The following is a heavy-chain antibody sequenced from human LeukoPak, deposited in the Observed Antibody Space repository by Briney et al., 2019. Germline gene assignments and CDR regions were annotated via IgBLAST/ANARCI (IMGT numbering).Heavy chain of an antibody. V-gene: IGHV4-34*01. CDR3: ARGRRGTIFGFGEYNLYYMDV. CDR1: GGSFSGYY. Sequence: SETLSLTCAVYGGSFSGYYWSWIRQPPGKGLEWIGEINHSGSTNYNPSLKCRVTISVDTSKNQFSLKLSSVTAADTAVYYCARGRRGTIFGFGEYNLYYMDVWGKGTTVTVSS. J-gene: IGHJ6*03. D-gene: IGHD3-3*01. CDR2: INHSGST.